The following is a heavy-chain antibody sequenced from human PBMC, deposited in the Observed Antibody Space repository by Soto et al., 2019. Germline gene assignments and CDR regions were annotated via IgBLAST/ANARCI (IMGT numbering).Heavy chain of an antibody. CDR1: GYTFTSYA. V-gene: IGHV1-3*05. J-gene: IGHJ6*02. CDR2: INAGNGNT. D-gene: IGHD2-8*01. Sequence: QVQLVQSGAEEKKPGASVKVSCKASGYTFTSYAMPWVRQAPGQRRKWMGWINAGNGNTKYSQKFQGRVTITSDTSASTAYMELSSLRSEDTAVYYCARSHGVNYYYYGMDVWGQGTTVTVSS. CDR3: ARSHGVNYYYYGMDV.